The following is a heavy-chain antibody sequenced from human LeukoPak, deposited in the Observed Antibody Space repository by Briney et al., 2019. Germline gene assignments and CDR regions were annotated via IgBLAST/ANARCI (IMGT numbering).Heavy chain of an antibody. V-gene: IGHV3-23*01. D-gene: IGHD3-10*01. Sequence: GGSLRLSCAASGFTFSSYAMSWVRQAPGKGLEWVSAISGSGGSTYYADSVKGRFTISRDNSKNTLYLQMNSLRAEDTAVYYCAYMRGLYYGIDYWGQGTLVTVSS. CDR1: GFTFSSYA. CDR2: ISGSGGST. CDR3: AYMRGLYYGIDY. J-gene: IGHJ4*02.